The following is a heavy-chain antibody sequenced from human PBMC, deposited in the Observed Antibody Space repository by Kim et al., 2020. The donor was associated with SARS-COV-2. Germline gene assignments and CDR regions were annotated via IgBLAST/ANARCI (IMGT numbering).Heavy chain of an antibody. J-gene: IGHJ4*02. D-gene: IGHD6-19*01. CDR3: ARGLGYSSGWYGY. Sequence: YAQGFTGRFGFSLDTSVSTAYLQISSLKAEDTAVYYCARGLGYSSGWYGYWGQGTLVTVSS. V-gene: IGHV7-4-1*02.